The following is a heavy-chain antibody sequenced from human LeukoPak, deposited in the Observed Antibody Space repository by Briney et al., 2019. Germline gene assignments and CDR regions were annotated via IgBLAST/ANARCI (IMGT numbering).Heavy chain of an antibody. CDR1: GFTVSSNY. CDR2: IYSDGST. CDR3: ARVGYYDFWSGLIPHTYYMDV. D-gene: IGHD3-3*01. Sequence: GGSLRLSCAASGFTVSSNYMTWVRQAPGKGLEWVSVIYSDGSTYYADSVKGRFTVSRDNAKNSLFLRMNSLRAEDTAIYYCARVGYYDFWSGLIPHTYYMDVWGKGTTVTVSS. V-gene: IGHV3-53*01. J-gene: IGHJ6*03.